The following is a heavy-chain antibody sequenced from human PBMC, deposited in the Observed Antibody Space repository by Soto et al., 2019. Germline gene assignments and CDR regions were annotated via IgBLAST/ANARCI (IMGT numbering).Heavy chain of an antibody. CDR2: IYSGDNV. J-gene: IGHJ4*02. D-gene: IGHD6-19*01. Sequence: PGCSLRLSCAASGFTVSRNFMSLVRQAPGKGLEWVSVIYSGDNVNYADSVRGRFTISRDSSRNSLSLQMNSLGAEDTAVYYCATGEHWLAFEYWGQGALVTVS. CDR1: GFTVSRNF. V-gene: IGHV3-53*01. CDR3: ATGEHWLAFEY.